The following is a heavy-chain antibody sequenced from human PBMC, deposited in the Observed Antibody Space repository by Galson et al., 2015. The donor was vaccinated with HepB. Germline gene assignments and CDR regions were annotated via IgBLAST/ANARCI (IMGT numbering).Heavy chain of an antibody. J-gene: IGHJ2*01. CDR3: ARGNGAGTPRYWYFDL. CDR1: SGSISSGAYY. V-gene: IGHV4-31*03. D-gene: IGHD3-10*01. CDR2: VYFTGHT. Sequence: TLSLTCTVSSGSISSGAYYWTWIRQHPGKSLEWVGYVYFTGHTHYNPSLKSRLNISLDTSKNHFSLSLISVTAADTAVYFCARGNGAGTPRYWYFDLWGRGTLVTVSS.